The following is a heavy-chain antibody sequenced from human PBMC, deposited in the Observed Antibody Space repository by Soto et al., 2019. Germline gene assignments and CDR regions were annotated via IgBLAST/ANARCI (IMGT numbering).Heavy chain of an antibody. V-gene: IGHV4-34*01. CDR3: AIPVADKGRSGYCYX. CDR1: GESFSGYY. CDR2: INHSGST. Sequence: SRPCAVYGESFSGYYWSGIRQPPGKGLELIVEINHSGSTNYNPSLKSRVTISVPTSKNHFSLKLSSVTAAATAMYYFAIPVADKGRSGYCYXWGKVTTFTLS. D-gene: IGHD1-26*01. J-gene: IGHJ6*03.